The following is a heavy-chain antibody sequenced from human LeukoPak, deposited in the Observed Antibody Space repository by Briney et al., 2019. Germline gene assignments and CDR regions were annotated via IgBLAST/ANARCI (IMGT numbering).Heavy chain of an antibody. Sequence: SQTLSLTCTVSGGSISSGSYYWSWIRQPAGKGLEWIGRVYTSGSTYYNPSLKSQVSISIDTSKNQFSLRLTSVTAADTAVYYCARQTGSGLFILPGGQGTLVTVSS. CDR3: ARQTGSGLFILP. D-gene: IGHD3/OR15-3a*01. CDR2: VYTSGST. CDR1: GGSISSGSYY. V-gene: IGHV4-61*02. J-gene: IGHJ4*02.